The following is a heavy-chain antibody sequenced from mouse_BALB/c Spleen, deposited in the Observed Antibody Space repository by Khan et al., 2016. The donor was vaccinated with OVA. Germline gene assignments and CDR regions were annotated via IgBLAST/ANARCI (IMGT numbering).Heavy chain of an antibody. CDR3: ARDYGSSYYYCDY. V-gene: IGHV3-2*02. J-gene: IGHJ2*01. D-gene: IGHD1-1*01. Sequence: VQLKESGPGLVKPSQSLSLTCTVTGYSITSDYAWNLIRQFPGNKLEWMGNISYSGSTSYNPSLKSRISITRDTSKNQFFLQLNSVTTEDTATYYCARDYGSSYYYCDYWGQGTTLTVSS. CDR1: GYSITSDYA. CDR2: ISYSGST.